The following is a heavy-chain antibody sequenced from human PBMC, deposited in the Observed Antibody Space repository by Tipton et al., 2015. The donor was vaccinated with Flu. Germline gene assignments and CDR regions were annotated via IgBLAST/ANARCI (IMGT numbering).Heavy chain of an antibody. Sequence: TLSLTCTVSSGSIRSTNYFCAWIRQPPGKRLELIGSIYPSGATYYNPSLKSRVTLSVDTSKSQFSLMLSSVTAADTAAYYCARLSYYDVDLKNFYFDYWGQGALVTVSS. D-gene: IGHD3-10*02. CDR3: ARLSYYDVDLKNFYFDY. CDR2: IYPSGAT. J-gene: IGHJ4*02. V-gene: IGHV4-39*01. CDR1: SGSIRSTNYF.